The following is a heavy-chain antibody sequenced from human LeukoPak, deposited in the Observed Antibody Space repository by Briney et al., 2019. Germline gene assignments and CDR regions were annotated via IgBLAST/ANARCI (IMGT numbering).Heavy chain of an antibody. J-gene: IGHJ4*02. CDR3: AKVRSGSANWALRIFDN. CDR1: GVAFGSEA. Sequence: GGSLRLSCAVSGVAFGSEAMSWGRQSPARGVGWVASISPGGGTTYYADYVKGRFTISRDNSNNTLYVQMISLRAEDTAVYYCAKVRSGSANWALRIFDNWGQGTLVTVSS. CDR2: ISPGGGTT. V-gene: IGHV3-23*01. D-gene: IGHD1-1*01.